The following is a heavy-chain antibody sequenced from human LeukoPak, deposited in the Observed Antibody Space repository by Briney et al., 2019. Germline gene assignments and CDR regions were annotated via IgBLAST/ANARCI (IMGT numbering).Heavy chain of an antibody. D-gene: IGHD3-3*01. J-gene: IGHJ4*02. CDR3: ARGLASGYPPIPFDY. V-gene: IGHV4-59*10. CDR1: GGSFSGYY. Sequence: PSETLSLTCAVYGGSFSGYYWSWIRQPAGKGLEWIGHIHTSGSTNYNPSLKSRVTISVDTSKNQLSLKLSSVTAADTAVYYCARGLASGYPPIPFDYWGQGTLVTVSS. CDR2: IHTSGST.